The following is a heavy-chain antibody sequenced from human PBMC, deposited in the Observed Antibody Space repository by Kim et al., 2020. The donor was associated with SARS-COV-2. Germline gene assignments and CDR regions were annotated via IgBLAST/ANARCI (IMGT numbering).Heavy chain of an antibody. CDR2: ISCDGSNT. V-gene: IGHV3-30*18. Sequence: GGSLRLSCAASGFTFSSYGMHWVRQAPGKGLEWVAVISCDGSNTNYADSVKGRFTLSRDNSKNTLYLQMNSRRAEDTAVYYCAKELPPGYSSGWSYDYYGFDVWGQGTLVTVSS. CDR3: AKELPPGYSSGWSYDYYGFDV. D-gene: IGHD6-19*01. CDR1: GFTFSSYG. J-gene: IGHJ5*01.